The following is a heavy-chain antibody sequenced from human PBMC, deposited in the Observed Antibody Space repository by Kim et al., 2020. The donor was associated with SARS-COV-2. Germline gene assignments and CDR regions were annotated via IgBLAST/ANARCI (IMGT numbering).Heavy chain of an antibody. D-gene: IGHD3-16*02. V-gene: IGHV4-59*01. CDR3: ARAPQYYDYVWGSYRPDAFDI. CDR1: GGSISSYY. J-gene: IGHJ3*02. CDR2: IYYSGST. Sequence: SETLSLTCTVSGGSISSYYWSWIRQPPGKGLEWIGYIYYSGSTNYNPSLKSRVTISVDTSKNQFSLKLSSVTAADTAVYYCARAPQYYDYVWGSYRPDAFDIWGQGTMVTVSS.